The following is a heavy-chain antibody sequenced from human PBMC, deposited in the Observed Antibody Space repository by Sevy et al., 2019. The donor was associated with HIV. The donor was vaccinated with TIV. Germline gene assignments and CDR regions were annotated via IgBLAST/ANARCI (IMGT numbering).Heavy chain of an antibody. J-gene: IGHJ4*02. Sequence: GGALRLSCVASGFNFNIYSMSWVRQAPGKRREWVSTLSFGCGRINHADSVQGRFTMSRDDSKKTVYLEMNSLRPEDTAVYYCAREGCTKPHDYWGQGTLVTVSS. V-gene: IGHV3-23*01. D-gene: IGHD2-8*01. CDR2: LSFGCGRI. CDR3: AREGCTKPHDY. CDR1: GFNFNIYS.